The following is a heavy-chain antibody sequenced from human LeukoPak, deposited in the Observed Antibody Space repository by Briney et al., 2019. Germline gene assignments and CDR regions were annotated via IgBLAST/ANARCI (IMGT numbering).Heavy chain of an antibody. CDR2: ISYDGSNK. CDR3: ARAGVVTAILGAFDI. V-gene: IGHV3-30-3*01. J-gene: IGHJ3*02. CDR1: GFTFSNAW. Sequence: PGGSLRLSCAASGFTFSNAWMSWVRQAPGKGLEWVAVISYDGSNKYYADSVKGRFTISRDNSKNTLFLQMNSLRAEDTAVYYCARAGVVTAILGAFDIWGQGTMVTVSS. D-gene: IGHD2-21*02.